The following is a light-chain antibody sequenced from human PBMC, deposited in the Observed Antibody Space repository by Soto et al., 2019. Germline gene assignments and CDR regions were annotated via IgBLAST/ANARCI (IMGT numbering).Light chain of an antibody. CDR3: QQFRTYPWS. J-gene: IGKJ1*01. Sequence: DFPMTQSPSTLSASVGDRVTITCLASQSVTHWLAWYQQKPGKAPNLMIYKVSNLVSGVQSRFSCSGSGTEFNLAINRLLPVEFATYYCQQFRTYPWSFGQGTKVDIK. V-gene: IGKV1-5*03. CDR1: QSVTHW. CDR2: KVS.